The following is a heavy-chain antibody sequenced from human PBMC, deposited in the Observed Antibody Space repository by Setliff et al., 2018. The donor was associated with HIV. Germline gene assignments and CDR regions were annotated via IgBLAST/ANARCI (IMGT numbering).Heavy chain of an antibody. CDR3: ALPYCSGGNCWSSASLPPAGWFDP. CDR2: IIPMYGVT. Sequence: SVKVSCKASGGTFSSYVISWVRQAPGQGPEWMGGIIPMYGVTTYAQKFQGRVTITTDESTSTAYMELSSLRSEDTAVYYCALPYCSGGNCWSSASLPPAGWFDPWGQGTRVTVSS. V-gene: IGHV1-69*05. CDR1: GGTFSSYV. J-gene: IGHJ5*02. D-gene: IGHD2-15*01.